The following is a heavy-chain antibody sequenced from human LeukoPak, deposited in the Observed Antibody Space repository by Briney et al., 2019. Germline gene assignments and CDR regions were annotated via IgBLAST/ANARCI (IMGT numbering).Heavy chain of an antibody. Sequence: GGSLRLSCAASGFTFSTYWMSWVRQAPGKGLEWVANIKQDGSGKYYVDSVKGRFTIPRDNAKNSLFLQMNSLRAEDTAVYYCARDVQSNYDYWGQGTLVTVSA. V-gene: IGHV3-7*01. J-gene: IGHJ4*02. CDR3: ARDVQSNYDY. D-gene: IGHD1-1*01. CDR1: GFTFSTYW. CDR2: IKQDGSGK.